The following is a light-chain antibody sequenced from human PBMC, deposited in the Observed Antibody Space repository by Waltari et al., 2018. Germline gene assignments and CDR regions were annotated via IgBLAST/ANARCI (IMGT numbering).Light chain of an antibody. Sequence: DIVLTQSPATLSLSPGERATLSCRASQSVGRYLAWYQQKPGQAPRLLIYDASIRATGIPDRFSGSGSGTDFSLTISRLEPEDFAVYYCQKYVSLPATFGQGTKVEIK. V-gene: IGKV3-20*01. J-gene: IGKJ1*01. CDR3: QKYVSLPAT. CDR1: QSVGRY. CDR2: DAS.